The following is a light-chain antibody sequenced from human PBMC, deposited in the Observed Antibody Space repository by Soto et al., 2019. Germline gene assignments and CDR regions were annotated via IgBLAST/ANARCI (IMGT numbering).Light chain of an antibody. CDR2: GAS. J-gene: IGKJ1*01. V-gene: IGKV3-15*01. CDR3: QQRSNWHT. Sequence: TQSPDTLSVSPGEGATLSCRDSRSIKSNLAWYQQRPGQAPRLLIYGASTRATGFPARFSGSGSGTEFTLTISSLQSEDCAVYYCQQRSNWHTFGQGTKVDIK. CDR1: RSIKSN.